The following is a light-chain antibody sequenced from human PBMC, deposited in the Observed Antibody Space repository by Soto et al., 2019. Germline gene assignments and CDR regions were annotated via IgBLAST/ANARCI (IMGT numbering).Light chain of an antibody. V-gene: IGKV3D-15*01. Sequence: EVVLTESPATLSLSPGERARLSCRASQSIRNYLAWYQQKPGQAPRLLIYDASNRATGIPARFSGSGSGTEFTLTISSLQSEDFAVYFCQQYYSWPPITFGQGTRLEIK. CDR2: DAS. J-gene: IGKJ5*01. CDR3: QQYYSWPPIT. CDR1: QSIRNY.